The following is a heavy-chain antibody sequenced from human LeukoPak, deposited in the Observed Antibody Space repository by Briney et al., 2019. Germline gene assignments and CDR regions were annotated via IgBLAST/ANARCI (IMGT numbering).Heavy chain of an antibody. Sequence: GGSLRLSCAASGFTFSSYAMHWVRQAPGKGLEWVAVISYDGSNKYYTDSVKGRFTISRDNSKNTLYLQMNSLRAEDRAVYYCARGSHRPLWFGGYYFDYWGQGTLVTVSS. D-gene: IGHD3-10*01. CDR3: ARGSHRPLWFGGYYFDY. J-gene: IGHJ4*02. CDR2: ISYDGSNK. CDR1: GFTFSSYA. V-gene: IGHV3-30-3*01.